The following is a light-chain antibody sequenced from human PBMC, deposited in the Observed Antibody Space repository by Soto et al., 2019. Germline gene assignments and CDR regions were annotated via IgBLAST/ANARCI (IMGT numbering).Light chain of an antibody. Sequence: HPVLTQSSSASASLGSSVKLTCTLSSGHSGYIIAWHQQQPGKAPRYLMKVEHSGNYNKGSGVPDRFSGSSSGADRYLTISNLQFDDEADYYCETWDSNTVIFGGGTKLTVL. CDR1: SGHSGYI. CDR2: VEHSGNY. J-gene: IGLJ2*01. V-gene: IGLV4-60*02. CDR3: ETWDSNTVI.